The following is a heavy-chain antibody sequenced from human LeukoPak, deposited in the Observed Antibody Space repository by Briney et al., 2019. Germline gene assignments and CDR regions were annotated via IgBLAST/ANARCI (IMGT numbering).Heavy chain of an antibody. J-gene: IGHJ3*02. Sequence: SETLSLTCTVSGGSFSSGDYSWNWIRQPPGKGLEWIGNIYYSGSTSYNSSLKSRVIVSVDTSKNQFSLKLSSVTAADTAVYYCARVPRGDVVGATKLAFDIWGQGTMVTVSS. V-gene: IGHV4-30-4*01. CDR1: GGSFSSGDYS. D-gene: IGHD1-26*01. CDR3: ARVPRGDVVGATKLAFDI. CDR2: IYYSGST.